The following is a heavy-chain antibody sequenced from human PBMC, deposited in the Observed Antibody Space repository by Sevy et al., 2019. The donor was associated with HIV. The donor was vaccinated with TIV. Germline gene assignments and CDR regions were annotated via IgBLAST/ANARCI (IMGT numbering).Heavy chain of an antibody. CDR1: GGSMRNFY. V-gene: IGHV4-59*13. D-gene: IGHD3-3*01. Sequence: SETLSLTCSVSGGSMRNFYWSWIRQPPGKGLEWIGNIYYSGSTNHNPSLKSRVTMSVDTSKNQFSLKLSSVTAADTAVYYWARSGFLEGAGSTRGPRNWFDPWGQGTLVTVSS. J-gene: IGHJ5*02. CDR2: IYYSGST. CDR3: ARSGFLEGAGSTRGPRNWFDP.